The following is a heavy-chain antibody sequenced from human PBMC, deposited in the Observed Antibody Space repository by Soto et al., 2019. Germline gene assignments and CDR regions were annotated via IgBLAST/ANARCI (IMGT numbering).Heavy chain of an antibody. CDR1: GFTVTNYH. CDR2: ISGSTTDI. J-gene: IGHJ4*02. V-gene: IGHV3-48*02. Sequence: GGSLRLSCAASGFTVTNYHMHWVRQAPGKGLEWVTYISGSTTDINYADSVKGRFTISRDNAKNSLYLQMDSLRDEDTAVYYCAAFASADYLGGHYWGQGTLVTVSS. D-gene: IGHD4-17*01. CDR3: AAFASADYLGGHY.